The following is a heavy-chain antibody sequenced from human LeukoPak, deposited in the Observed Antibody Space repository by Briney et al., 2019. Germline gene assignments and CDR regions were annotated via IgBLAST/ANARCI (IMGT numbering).Heavy chain of an antibody. Sequence: ASVKVSCKASGYTFTGYYMHWVRQAPGQGLEWMGWINPNSGGTNYAQKFQGRGTMTRDTSISTAYMELSRLRSDDTAVYYCARGGIAVAGHLNFDYWGQGTLVTVSS. CDR2: INPNSGGT. CDR1: GYTFTGYY. J-gene: IGHJ4*02. V-gene: IGHV1-2*02. D-gene: IGHD6-19*01. CDR3: ARGGIAVAGHLNFDY.